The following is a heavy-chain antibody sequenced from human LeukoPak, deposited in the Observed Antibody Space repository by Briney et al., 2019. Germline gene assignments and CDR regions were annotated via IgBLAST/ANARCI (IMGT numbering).Heavy chain of an antibody. J-gene: IGHJ5*02. CDR2: IYTSGST. CDR1: GGSISSYY. CDR3: ARDNYNWNDGWFDP. V-gene: IGHV4-4*07. Sequence: PSETLSLTCTVSGGSISSYYWSWIRQPAGKGLEWIGRIYTSGSTNYNPSLKSRVTMSVDTSKNQFSLKLSSVTAADTAGYYCARDNYNWNDGWFDPWGQGTLVTVSS. D-gene: IGHD1-1*01.